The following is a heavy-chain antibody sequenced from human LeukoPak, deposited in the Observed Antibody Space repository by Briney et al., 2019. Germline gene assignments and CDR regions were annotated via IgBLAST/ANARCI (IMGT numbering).Heavy chain of an antibody. Sequence: ASVKVSCKVSGYTLTELSMHWVRQAPGKGLEWMGGFDPEDGETIYAQKFQGGVTMTEDTSTDTAYMELSSLRSEDTAVYYCATGSYCSGGSCPWPFDYWGQGTLVTVSS. CDR1: GYTLTELS. CDR2: FDPEDGET. D-gene: IGHD2-15*01. J-gene: IGHJ4*02. CDR3: ATGSYCSGGSCPWPFDY. V-gene: IGHV1-24*01.